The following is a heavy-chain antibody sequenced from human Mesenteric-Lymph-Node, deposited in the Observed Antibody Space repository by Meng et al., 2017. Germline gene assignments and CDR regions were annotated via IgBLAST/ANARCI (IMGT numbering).Heavy chain of an antibody. CDR1: GGSISSNGYY. V-gene: IGHV4-39*01. J-gene: IGHJ4*02. CDR3: ARRRGGSGRDC. D-gene: IGHD3-10*01. Sequence: QVQLQESGPGLVKPSETLSLPSPVSGGSISSNGYYWDWVRQPPGKGLEWIGAIYHSGSTSYNPSLQSRVTMFVDTSKNQFSLMLTSVTATDTAVYYCARRRGGSGRDCWGQGTLVTVSS. CDR2: IYHSGST.